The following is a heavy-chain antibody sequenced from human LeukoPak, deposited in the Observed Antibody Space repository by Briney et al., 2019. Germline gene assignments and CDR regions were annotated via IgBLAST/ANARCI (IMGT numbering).Heavy chain of an antibody. CDR1: GGSFSGYY. D-gene: IGHD3-10*01. V-gene: IGHV4-34*01. CDR3: ARGVTYYYGSGSYYMFDY. J-gene: IGHJ4*02. CDR2: INHSGST. Sequence: SGTLSLTCAVYGGSFSGYYWSWIRQPPGKGLEWIGEINHSGSTNYNPSLKSRVTISVDTSKNQFSLKLSSVTAADTAVYYCARGVTYYYGSGSYYMFDYWGQGTLVTVSS.